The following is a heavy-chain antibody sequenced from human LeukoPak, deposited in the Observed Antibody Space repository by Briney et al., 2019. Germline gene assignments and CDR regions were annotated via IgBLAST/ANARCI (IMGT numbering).Heavy chain of an antibody. V-gene: IGHV3-30*02. Sequence: PGGSLRLSCVDSGFTFSSSWMSWVRQAPGKGLEWVAFIRYDGSNKYYADSVKGRFTISRDNSKNTLYLQMNSLRAEDTAVYYCAKIWVQLERRGDYWGQGTLVTVSS. CDR2: IRYDGSNK. D-gene: IGHD1-1*01. CDR3: AKIWVQLERRGDY. J-gene: IGHJ4*02. CDR1: GFTFSSSW.